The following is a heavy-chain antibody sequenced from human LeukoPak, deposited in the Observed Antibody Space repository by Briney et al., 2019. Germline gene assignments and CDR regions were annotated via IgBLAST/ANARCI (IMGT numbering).Heavy chain of an antibody. J-gene: IGHJ6*02. Sequence: PSETLSLTCTVSGGSISSGGYYWSWIRQHPGKGLEWIGYIYYSGSTYYNPSLKSRVTISVDTSKNQFSLKLSSVTAADTAVYYCASGRDGYRFSYYGMDVWGQGTTVTVSS. CDR2: IYYSGST. V-gene: IGHV4-31*03. CDR1: GGSISSGGYY. CDR3: ASGRDGYRFSYYGMDV. D-gene: IGHD5-24*01.